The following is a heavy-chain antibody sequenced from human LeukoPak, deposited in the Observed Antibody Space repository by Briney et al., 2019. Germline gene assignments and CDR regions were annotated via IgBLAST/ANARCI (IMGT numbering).Heavy chain of an antibody. D-gene: IGHD6-19*01. Sequence: HPGGSLRLSCAASGFTFSSYAMHWVRQAPGKGLEWVAVISYDGSNKYYADSVKGRFTISRDNSKSTLYLQMNSLRAEDTAVYYCARLGTALLDSGWYRYWGQGTLVTVSS. J-gene: IGHJ4*02. CDR2: ISYDGSNK. CDR3: ARLGTALLDSGWYRY. CDR1: GFTFSSYA. V-gene: IGHV3-30-3*01.